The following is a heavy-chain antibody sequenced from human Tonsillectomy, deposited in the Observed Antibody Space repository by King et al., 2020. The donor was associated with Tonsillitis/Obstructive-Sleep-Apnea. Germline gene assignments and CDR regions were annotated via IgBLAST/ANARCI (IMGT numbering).Heavy chain of an antibody. J-gene: IGHJ4*02. Sequence: EVQLVESGGGLIQPGGSLRLSCAASGFTVSSNYMSWVSQAPGKGLEWVSVIYSGGSTYYADSVKGRFTISRDNSKNTLYLQMNSLRAEDTAVYYCAREVTTVTTRSRGAFDYWGQGTLVTVSS. D-gene: IGHD4-11*01. CDR2: IYSGGST. CDR3: AREVTTVTTRSRGAFDY. V-gene: IGHV3-53*01. CDR1: GFTVSSNY.